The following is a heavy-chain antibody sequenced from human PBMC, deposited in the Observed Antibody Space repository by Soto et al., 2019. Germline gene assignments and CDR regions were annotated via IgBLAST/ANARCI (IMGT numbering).Heavy chain of an antibody. Sequence: GGSLRLSCAASGFPFNNAWINWVRQVPGKGLEWVGRVKSKAYGGSGEYAAPVKGRFVVSRDDSKHIVYLQMYSLKIEDTGVYYCTTDSRTTLPEIRFDYWGHGTQVTVSS. CDR1: GFPFNNAW. J-gene: IGHJ4*01. CDR2: VKSKAYGGSG. CDR3: TTDSRTTLPEIRFDY. V-gene: IGHV3-15*07. D-gene: IGHD1-26*01.